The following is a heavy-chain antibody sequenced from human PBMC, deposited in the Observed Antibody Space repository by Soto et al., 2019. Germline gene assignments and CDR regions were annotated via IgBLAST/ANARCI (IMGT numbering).Heavy chain of an antibody. V-gene: IGHV1-2*04. Sequence: GASVKVSCKASGYTFTGYYMHWVRQAPGQGLEWMGWINPNSGGTNYAQKFQGWVTMTRDTSASTAYMELSSLRSEDTAVYYCASLAIWQLGGMDVWGQGTTVTVSS. CDR3: ASLAIWQLGGMDV. J-gene: IGHJ6*02. D-gene: IGHD6-6*01. CDR2: INPNSGGT. CDR1: GYTFTGYY.